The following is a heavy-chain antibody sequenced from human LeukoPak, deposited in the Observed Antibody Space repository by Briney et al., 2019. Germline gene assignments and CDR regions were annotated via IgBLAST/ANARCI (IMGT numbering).Heavy chain of an antibody. Sequence: GGSLRLSCAASRFTFSSYGMHWVRHAPGKGLEWVAVISYDGGNKYYADSVKGRFTISRDNSKNTLYLQMNSLRAEDTAVYYCAKWFGEFENWFDPWGQGTLVTVSS. J-gene: IGHJ5*02. CDR1: RFTFSSYG. D-gene: IGHD3-10*01. CDR3: AKWFGEFENWFDP. CDR2: ISYDGGNK. V-gene: IGHV3-30*18.